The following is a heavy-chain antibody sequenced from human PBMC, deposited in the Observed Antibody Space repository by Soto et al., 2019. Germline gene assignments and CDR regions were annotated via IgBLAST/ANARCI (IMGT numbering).Heavy chain of an antibody. CDR3: ASRHYYDSSGPRRDWFDP. CDR1: GCSISSGGYY. Sequence: TLSLTCTVSGCSISSGGYYWSGIRQHTGKGLEWIGYIYYSGSTYYNPSLKSRVTISVDTYKNQSSLKLSSGTAADTAVYYCASRHYYDSSGPRRDWFDPWGQGTLVTVSS. D-gene: IGHD3-22*01. V-gene: IGHV4-31*03. CDR2: IYYSGST. J-gene: IGHJ5*02.